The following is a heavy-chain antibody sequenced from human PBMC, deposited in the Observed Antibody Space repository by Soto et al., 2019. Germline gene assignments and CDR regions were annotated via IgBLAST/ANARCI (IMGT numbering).Heavy chain of an antibody. CDR1: SGSVSTSGYS. Sequence: SETLSLTCAVSSGSVSTSGYSWSWIRQPPGKALEWIGYIYNSGSTFYNPSLKSRVTISVDRSKNQFSLKLSSVTAADTAVYYCARVDFDVLTGYHAGWFDPWGQGTPVTVSS. J-gene: IGHJ5*02. CDR2: IYNSGST. V-gene: IGHV4-30-2*01. D-gene: IGHD3-9*01. CDR3: ARVDFDVLTGYHAGWFDP.